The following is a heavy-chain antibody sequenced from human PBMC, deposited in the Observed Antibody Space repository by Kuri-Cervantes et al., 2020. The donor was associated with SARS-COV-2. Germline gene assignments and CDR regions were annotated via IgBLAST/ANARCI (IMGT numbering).Heavy chain of an antibody. V-gene: IGHV3-21*01. Sequence: GESLKISCAASGFTFSSYSMNWVRQAPGKGLEWVSSISSSSYIYYADSVKGRFTISRDNAKNSLYLQMNSLRAEDTAVYYCARSAARAFDYRGQGTPVTVSS. J-gene: IGHJ4*02. CDR3: ARSAARAFDY. CDR2: ISSSSYI. D-gene: IGHD6-6*01. CDR1: GFTFSSYS.